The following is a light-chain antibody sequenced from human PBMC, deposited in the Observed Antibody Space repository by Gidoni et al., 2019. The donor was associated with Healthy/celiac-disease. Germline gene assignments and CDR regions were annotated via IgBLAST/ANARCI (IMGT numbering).Light chain of an antibody. CDR2: DAS. J-gene: IGKJ1*01. V-gene: IGKV1-5*01. CDR1: QSISSW. Sequence: DIQMTQSPSTLSASVGDRVTITCRASQSISSWLAWYQQKPGKAPKLLSYDASSLESGGPSRFSGSGSGTEFTITISSLQPDDFATYYCQQYNSYSWTFGQGTKVEIK. CDR3: QQYNSYSWT.